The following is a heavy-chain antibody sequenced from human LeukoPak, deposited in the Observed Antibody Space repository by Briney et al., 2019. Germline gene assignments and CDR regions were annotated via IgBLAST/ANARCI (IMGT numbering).Heavy chain of an antibody. CDR2: IKQDGSEK. CDR1: GFTFSSFW. Sequence: GGSLRLSCAASGFTFSSFWMSWLRQAPGKGLEWVANIKQDGSEKYYVDSVKGRFTISRDNAKNSLYLQMNSLRAEDTAVYYCASLYSSSWYYFDYWGQGTLVTVSS. V-gene: IGHV3-7*01. J-gene: IGHJ4*02. CDR3: ASLYSSSWYYFDY. D-gene: IGHD6-13*01.